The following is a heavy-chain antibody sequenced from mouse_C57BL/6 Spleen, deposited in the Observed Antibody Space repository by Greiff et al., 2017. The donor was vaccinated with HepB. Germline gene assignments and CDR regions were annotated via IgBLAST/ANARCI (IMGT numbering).Heavy chain of an antibody. V-gene: IGHV1-59*01. D-gene: IGHD1-1*01. J-gene: IGHJ2*01. CDR3: ARYHVDYGRDFDY. CDR2: IDPSDSYT. CDR1: GYTFTSYW. Sequence: QVQLQQPGAELVRPGTSVKLSCKASGYTFTSYWMHWVKQRPGQGLEWIGVIDPSDSYTNYNQKFKGKATLTVDTSSSTAYMQLSSLTSEDSAVYYCARYHVDYGRDFDYWGQGTTLTVSS.